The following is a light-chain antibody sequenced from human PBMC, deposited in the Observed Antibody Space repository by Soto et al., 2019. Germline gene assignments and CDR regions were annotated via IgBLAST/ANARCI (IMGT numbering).Light chain of an antibody. Sequence: QSVLTQPRSVSGSPGQSVTISCTGTSSDVGGYNYVSWYQQHPGKAPKLMIYDVSKRPSGVPDRFSGSKSGNMASLTISGLQAEDEADYYCCSYAGSYGYVFGTGTQLTVL. J-gene: IGLJ1*01. CDR3: CSYAGSYGYV. CDR2: DVS. CDR1: SSDVGGYNY. V-gene: IGLV2-11*01.